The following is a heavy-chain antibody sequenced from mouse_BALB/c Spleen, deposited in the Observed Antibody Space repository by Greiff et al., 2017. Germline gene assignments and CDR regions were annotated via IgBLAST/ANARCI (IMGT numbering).Heavy chain of an antibody. CDR3: AREADGYYVLDY. V-gene: IGHV5-6-5*01. J-gene: IGHJ2*01. D-gene: IGHD2-3*01. Sequence: EVQVVESGGGLVKPGGSLKLSCAASGFTFSSYAMSWVRQTPEKRLEWVASISSGGSTYYPDSVKGRFTISRDNPKNTLFLQMTSLRSEDTAMYYCAREADGYYVLDYWGQGTTLTVSS. CDR1: GFTFSSYA. CDR2: ISSGGST.